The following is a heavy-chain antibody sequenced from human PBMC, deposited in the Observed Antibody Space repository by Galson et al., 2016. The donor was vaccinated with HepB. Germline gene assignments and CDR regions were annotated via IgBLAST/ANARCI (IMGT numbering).Heavy chain of an antibody. CDR3: ASASGSNVHFDS. D-gene: IGHD1-26*01. V-gene: IGHV3-74*01. CDR2: INSDGSST. CDR1: GFTLRTYW. J-gene: IGHJ4*02. Sequence: SLRLSCAASGFTLRTYWMHWVRQAPGKGLVWVSRINSDGSSTSYADSVKGRFTISRDNAKNTLYLQMNSLRAEDTAVYYCASASGSNVHFDSWGQGTLVTVSS.